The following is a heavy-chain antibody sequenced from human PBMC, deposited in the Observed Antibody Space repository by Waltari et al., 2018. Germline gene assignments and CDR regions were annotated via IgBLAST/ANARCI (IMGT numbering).Heavy chain of an antibody. CDR1: GFTFSSYW. CDR3: AGLLAKIAPGWFDP. J-gene: IGHJ5*02. V-gene: IGHV3-7*01. CDR2: IKQDGSEK. D-gene: IGHD2-15*01. Sequence: EVQLVESGGGLVQPGGSLRLSCAASGFTFSSYWMSWVRQAPGKGLEWVAKIKQDGSEKYYVDPGKGRFTISGDNAKNSLYLQMNSLRAEDTAVYYCAGLLAKIAPGWFDPWGQGTLVTVSS.